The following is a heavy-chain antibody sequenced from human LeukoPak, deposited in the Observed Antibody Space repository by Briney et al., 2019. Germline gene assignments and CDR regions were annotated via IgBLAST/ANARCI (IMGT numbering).Heavy chain of an antibody. Sequence: SVKVSCKASGGTFSSYAISWVRQAPGQGLEWMGGTIPIFGTANYAQKFQGRVTITADKSTSTAYMELSSLRSEDTAVYYCARDYRSYDILTGYYPSGMGVWGKGTTVTVSS. CDR3: ARDYRSYDILTGYYPSGMGV. CDR1: GGTFSSYA. V-gene: IGHV1-69*06. J-gene: IGHJ6*04. D-gene: IGHD3-9*01. CDR2: TIPIFGTA.